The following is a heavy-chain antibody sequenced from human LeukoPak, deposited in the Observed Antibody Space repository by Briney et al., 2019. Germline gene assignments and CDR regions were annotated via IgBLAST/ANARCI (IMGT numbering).Heavy chain of an antibody. Sequence: GGSLRLSCAASGFSFSTYWMYWVRQVPGKGLEWVSRIKPDGSFTAYADSVKGRFTISRDNAKNTLFLQMNSLRAEDTAVYYCAKAGGYYYDSSGIASDYWGQGTLVTVSS. V-gene: IGHV3-74*01. D-gene: IGHD3-22*01. J-gene: IGHJ4*02. CDR1: GFSFSTYW. CDR3: AKAGGYYYDSSGIASDY. CDR2: IKPDGSFT.